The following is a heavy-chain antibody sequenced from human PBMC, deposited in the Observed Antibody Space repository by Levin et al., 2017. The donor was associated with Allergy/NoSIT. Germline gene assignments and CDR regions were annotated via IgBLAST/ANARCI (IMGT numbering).Heavy chain of an antibody. J-gene: IGHJ6*02. CDR1: EYNFNNYW. CDR2: IYPGDSDT. V-gene: IGHV5-51*01. Sequence: KVSCKGFEYNFNNYWIAWVRQMPGKGLEWMGIIYPGDSDTRYSPSFQGQVTISADRSISTAYLQWSTLKSSDTAMYYCARQGIFPGRKYSYGLDVWGQGTPVTVSS. CDR3: ARQGIFPGRKYSYGLDV. D-gene: IGHD3-3*01.